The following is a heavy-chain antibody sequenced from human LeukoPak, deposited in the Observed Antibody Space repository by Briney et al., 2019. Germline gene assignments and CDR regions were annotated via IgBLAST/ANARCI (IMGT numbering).Heavy chain of an antibody. Sequence: ASVKVSCKASGYTFTDYYMHWVRQAPGQGLEWMGWINPNSGGTKYAQRFQGRVTMTRDTSITTAYMELSGLRSDDTAVYYCARSVAEIRTSCSACAEYFHHWRQGTLIIVSS. J-gene: IGHJ1*01. D-gene: IGHD2-2*01. V-gene: IGHV1-2*02. CDR2: INPNSGGT. CDR3: ARSVAEIRTSCSACAEYFHH. CDR1: GYTFTDYY.